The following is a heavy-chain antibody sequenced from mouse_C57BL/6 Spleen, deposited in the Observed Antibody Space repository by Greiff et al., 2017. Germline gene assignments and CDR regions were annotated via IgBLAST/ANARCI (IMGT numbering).Heavy chain of an antibody. J-gene: IGHJ2*01. V-gene: IGHV1-26*01. D-gene: IGHD2-3*01. Sequence: EVQLQQSGPELVKPGASVKISCKASGYTFTDYYMNWVKQSHGKSLEWIGDINPNNGGTSYNQKFKGKATLTVDKSSSTAYMELRSLTSEDSAVYYCARGGYDGYGGGNYFDYWGQGTTLTVSS. CDR3: ARGGYDGYGGGNYFDY. CDR1: GYTFTDYY. CDR2: INPNNGGT.